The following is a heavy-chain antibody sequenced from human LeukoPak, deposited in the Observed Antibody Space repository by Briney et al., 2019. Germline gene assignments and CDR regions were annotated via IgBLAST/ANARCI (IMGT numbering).Heavy chain of an antibody. D-gene: IGHD2-21*01. V-gene: IGHV3-74*03. CDR3: ARALRWGGNCDH. J-gene: IGHJ4*02. CDR1: GFTLSNYR. CDR2: INETGTWT. Sequence: PGESLTLSCAASGFTLSNYRVHWVRHAPGEGLVWVSRINETGTWTTYEDSVRGRFTISRDNAKNTLYLHMNSLRAEDTAVYYGARALRWGGNCDHWGQGPLVSV.